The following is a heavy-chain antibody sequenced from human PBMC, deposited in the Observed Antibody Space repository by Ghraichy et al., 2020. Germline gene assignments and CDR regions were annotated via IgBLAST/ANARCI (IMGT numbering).Heavy chain of an antibody. Sequence: LSLTCAASGFTFSSYSMNWVRQAPGKGLEWVSYISSSSSTIYYADSVKGRFTISRDNAKNSLYLQMNSLRAEDTAVYYCARSPLAAAGTLAYWGQGTLVTVSS. CDR3: ARSPLAAAGTLAY. D-gene: IGHD6-13*01. V-gene: IGHV3-48*04. CDR1: GFTFSSYS. CDR2: ISSSSSTI. J-gene: IGHJ4*02.